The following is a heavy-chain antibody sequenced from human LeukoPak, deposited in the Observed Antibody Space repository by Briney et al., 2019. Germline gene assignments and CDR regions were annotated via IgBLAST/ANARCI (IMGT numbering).Heavy chain of an antibody. D-gene: IGHD3-3*01. J-gene: IGHJ4*02. Sequence: SETLSLTCTVSGGSISSYYWSWIRQPPGKGLEWIGYIYYSGSTNYNPSLKSRVTISVDTSKNQFSLKLSSVTAADTAVYYCARAGSEDFWSGHLPFDYWGQGTLVTVPS. CDR2: IYYSGST. CDR1: GGSISSYY. V-gene: IGHV4-59*01. CDR3: ARAGSEDFWSGHLPFDY.